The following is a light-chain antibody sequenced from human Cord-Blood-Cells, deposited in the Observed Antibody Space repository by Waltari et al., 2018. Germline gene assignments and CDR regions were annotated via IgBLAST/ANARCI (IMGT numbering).Light chain of an antibody. CDR1: SSDVGCYNL. CDR3: CSYTGSSTPVV. CDR2: EGS. V-gene: IGLV2-23*01. J-gene: IGLJ2*01. Sequence: QSALTQPASVSGSPGQSITISCTGTSSDVGCYNLVYWYQQHPGKAPKLMIYEGSKRPSGVSNRFSGSKSGNTASLTISGLQAEDEADYYCCSYTGSSTPVVFGGGTKLTVL.